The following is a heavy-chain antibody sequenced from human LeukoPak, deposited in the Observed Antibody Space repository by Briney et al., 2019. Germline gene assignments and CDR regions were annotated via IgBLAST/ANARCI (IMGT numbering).Heavy chain of an antibody. D-gene: IGHD1-1*01. CDR1: GFTFSSYA. CDR2: ISGSGGST. V-gene: IGHV3-23*01. J-gene: IGHJ4*02. Sequence: GSLRLSCAASGFTFSSYAMSWVRQAPGKGLEWVSAISGSGGSTYYADSVKGRFTISRDNSKNTLYLQMNSLRAEDTAVYYCTRGGATGTTYFDYWGLGTLVTVSS. CDR3: TRGGATGTTYFDY.